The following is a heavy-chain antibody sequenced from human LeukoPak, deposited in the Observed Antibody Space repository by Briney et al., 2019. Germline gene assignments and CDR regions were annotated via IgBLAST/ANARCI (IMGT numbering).Heavy chain of an antibody. V-gene: IGHV3-30*18. D-gene: IGHD2-21*01. CDR2: ISNDGSNI. CDR1: GFTFSSYG. Sequence: PGGSLRLSCATSGFTFSSYGMHWVRQVPGKGLEWVAVISNDGSNIQYGDSAKGRFTISRDNSKNTVFLHMNSLRSEDTAVYYCAKDPYRVIVATGNYLDHWGQGALITVSS. CDR3: AKDPYRVIVATGNYLDH. J-gene: IGHJ4*02.